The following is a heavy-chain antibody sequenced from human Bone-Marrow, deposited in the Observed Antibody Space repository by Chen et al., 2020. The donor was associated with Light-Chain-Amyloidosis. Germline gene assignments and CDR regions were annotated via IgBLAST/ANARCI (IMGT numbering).Heavy chain of an antibody. J-gene: IGHJ4*02. V-gene: IGHV3-53*01. CDR3: ARDRGSYPGGGYFDY. CDR1: GFTVSSNY. Sequence: EVQLVESGGGLIQPGGSLRLSCAASGFTVSSNYMTWVRQAPGKGLEWVSVIYIGDNTYYADSVKGRFTISRDNSKNTLYLQMNSLRAEDAALYYCARDRGSYPGGGYFDYWGQGTLVSVSS. CDR2: IYIGDNT. D-gene: IGHD1-26*01.